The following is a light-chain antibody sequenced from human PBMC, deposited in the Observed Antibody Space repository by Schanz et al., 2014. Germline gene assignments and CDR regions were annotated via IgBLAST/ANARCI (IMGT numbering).Light chain of an antibody. CDR1: QGVSSY. V-gene: IGKV3-20*01. CDR3: QHYSLSPL. CDR2: GAS. Sequence: EIVLTQSPATLSLSPGERATLSCRASQGVSSYLASYQQKPGQAPRLLICGASSRATGIPDSFSGSGSGTDLTLTISRLEPEDFAVYYCQHYSLSPLFGQGTKVDI. J-gene: IGKJ1*01.